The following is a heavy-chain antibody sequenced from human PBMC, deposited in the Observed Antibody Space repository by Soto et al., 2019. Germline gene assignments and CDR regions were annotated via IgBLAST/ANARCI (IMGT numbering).Heavy chain of an antibody. Sequence: QVQLVQSGAEVKKPGASVKVSCKASGYTFTSYGISWVRQAPGQGLEWMGWISAYNGKTNYALKLQGRVTMTTDTSTSTAYMELTSLRSDDPAVYYCARVVEDILPGFRAVSFDYWGQGTLVTVSS. V-gene: IGHV1-18*01. CDR1: GYTFTSYG. J-gene: IGHJ4*02. CDR2: ISAYNGKT. CDR3: ARVVEDILPGFRAVSFDY. D-gene: IGHD3-9*01.